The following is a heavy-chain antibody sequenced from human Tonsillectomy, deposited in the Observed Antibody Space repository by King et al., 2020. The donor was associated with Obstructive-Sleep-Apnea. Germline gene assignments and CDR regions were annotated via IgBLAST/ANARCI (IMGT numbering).Heavy chain of an antibody. J-gene: IGHJ4*02. CDR1: GFTFSKYN. V-gene: IGHV3-21*01. CDR3: ATDWLHYFDY. CDR2: ISSSSSYI. Sequence: VQLVESGGGLVKPGGSLRLSCAASGFTSGFTFSKYNRNWVRQAPGKGLEGVSSISSSSSYIYYVDSVKGRFTISRDSAKNQVYLQMNSLRVEDTAVYYCATDWLHYFDYWGQGTLVTVSS. D-gene: IGHD3-9*01.